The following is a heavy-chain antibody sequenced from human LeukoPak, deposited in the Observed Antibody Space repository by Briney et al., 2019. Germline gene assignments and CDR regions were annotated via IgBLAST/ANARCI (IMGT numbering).Heavy chain of an antibody. J-gene: IGHJ4*02. CDR2: IIPIFGTA. CDR3: ARGDDYYDSSGYYPFDY. Sequence: ASAKVSCKASGGTFSSYAISWVRQAPGQGLEWMGGIIPIFGTANYAQKFQGRVTITTDESTSTAYMELSSLRSEDTAVYYCARGDDYYDSSGYYPFDYWGQGTLVTVSS. V-gene: IGHV1-69*05. CDR1: GGTFSSYA. D-gene: IGHD3-22*01.